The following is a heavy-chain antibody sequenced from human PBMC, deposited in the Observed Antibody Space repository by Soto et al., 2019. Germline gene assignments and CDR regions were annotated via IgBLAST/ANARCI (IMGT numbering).Heavy chain of an antibody. CDR3: AKGSVFWSGYRHFDY. V-gene: IGHV3-23*01. J-gene: IGHJ4*02. D-gene: IGHD3-3*01. CDR2: ISGSGGST. Sequence: EVQLLESGGGLVQPGGSLRLSCAASGFTFSNYAMSWVRQAPGKGLEWVSAISGSGGSTYYADSVKGRFTISRDNSKNTLYLQMNSLRAEDTAVYYCAKGSVFWSGYRHFDYWGQGTLVTVSS. CDR1: GFTFSNYA.